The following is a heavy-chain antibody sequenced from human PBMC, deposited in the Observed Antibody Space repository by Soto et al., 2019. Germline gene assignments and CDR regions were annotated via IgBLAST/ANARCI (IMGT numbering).Heavy chain of an antibody. CDR2: TYYSGGT. V-gene: IGHV4-31*03. Sequence: QVQLQESGPGLVKPSQTLSLTCTVSGGPISSGGYYWSWIRQPPGKGLEWIGYTYYSGGTYYNPSLKRRVTISVNTSQNQFSLKLSSVIAADTAVYYCARGGGGYYFDSWGQGTLVTVSS. CDR1: GGPISSGGYY. D-gene: IGHD3-16*01. J-gene: IGHJ4*02. CDR3: ARGGGGYYFDS.